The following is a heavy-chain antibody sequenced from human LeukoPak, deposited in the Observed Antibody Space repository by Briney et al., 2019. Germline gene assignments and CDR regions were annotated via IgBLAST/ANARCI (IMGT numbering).Heavy chain of an antibody. D-gene: IGHD3-22*01. J-gene: IGHJ4*02. V-gene: IGHV1-24*01. CDR1: GYTLTELS. CDR2: FDPEDGET. Sequence: ASVTVSCKVSGYTLTELSMHWVRQAPGKGLEWMGGFDPEDGETIYAQKFQGRVTMTEDTSTDTAYMELSSLRSEDTAVYYCATGSPSQHSSGYYEEVLYWGQGTLVTVSS. CDR3: ATGSPSQHSSGYYEEVLY.